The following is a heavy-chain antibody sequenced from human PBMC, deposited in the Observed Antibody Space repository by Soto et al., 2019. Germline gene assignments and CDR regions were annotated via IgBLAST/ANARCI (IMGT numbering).Heavy chain of an antibody. V-gene: IGHV4-59*01. CDR3: ARDRGEDGMDV. Sequence: SETLSLTCTVSGGSISSYYWSWIRQPPGKGLEWIGYIYYSGSTNYNPSLKSRVTISVDTSKNQFSLKLSSVTAADTAVYYCARDRGEDGMDVWGQGTTVTVSS. J-gene: IGHJ6*02. CDR1: GGSISSYY. CDR2: IYYSGST. D-gene: IGHD3-16*01.